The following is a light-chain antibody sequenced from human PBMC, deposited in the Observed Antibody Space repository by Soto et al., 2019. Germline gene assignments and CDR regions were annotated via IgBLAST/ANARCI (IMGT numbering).Light chain of an antibody. CDR1: SSDVGGYNY. V-gene: IGLV2-14*01. J-gene: IGLJ1*01. CDR2: DVS. CDR3: SSYTSSSSYV. Sequence: QSVLTQPASVSGSPGQSITISCTGTSSDVGGYNYVSWYQQHPGKAPKLMIYDVSNRPSGVSNRFSGSKSGNTASLTISGLQAEDEADYYCSSYTSSSSYVFGTGTNLTVL.